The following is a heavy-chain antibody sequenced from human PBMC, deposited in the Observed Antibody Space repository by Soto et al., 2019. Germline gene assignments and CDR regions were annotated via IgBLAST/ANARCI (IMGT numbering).Heavy chain of an antibody. CDR2: ITAGNGDT. V-gene: IGHV3-23*01. CDR1: GFPFSDYG. CDR3: VKALYIWGVTGDY. J-gene: IGHJ4*02. D-gene: IGHD3-16*01. Sequence: EVHLLESGGGLVQPGGSLRLACAASGFPFSDYGVRWVRQTPGKGLQWVSLITAGNGDTYYTDSVKGRFTISRDNSKNTLYLQMTNLRVEDSAIYYCVKALYIWGVTGDYWGQGALVTVAS.